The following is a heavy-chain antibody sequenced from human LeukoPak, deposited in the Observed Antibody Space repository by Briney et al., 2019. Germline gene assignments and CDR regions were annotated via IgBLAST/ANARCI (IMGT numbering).Heavy chain of an antibody. CDR2: IYHSGST. V-gene: IGHV4-4*02. CDR3: ARVLRGGLEYFDY. J-gene: IGHJ4*02. CDR1: GGSISNSNW. Sequence: PSETLSLTCAVSGGSISNSNWWSWVRQPPGKGLEWIGEIYHSGSTNYNPSLKSRVTISVDKSKNQFSLKLSSVTAADTAVYYCARVLRGGLEYFDYWGQGTLVTVSS.